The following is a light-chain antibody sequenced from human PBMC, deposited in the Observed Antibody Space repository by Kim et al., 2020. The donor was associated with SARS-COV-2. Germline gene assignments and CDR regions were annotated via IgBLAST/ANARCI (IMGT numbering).Light chain of an antibody. CDR2: TAS. CDR1: QGITNS. Sequence: DIQMTQSPSSLSASAGDRVTITCRASQGITNSLVWFQQKPGKAPKSLIHTASSLQGGVPSKFSGSGSGTNFTLTISSLHPEDSATYYCQQYNSHPPTFGQGTKLEI. CDR3: QQYNSHPPT. J-gene: IGKJ2*01. V-gene: IGKV1-16*02.